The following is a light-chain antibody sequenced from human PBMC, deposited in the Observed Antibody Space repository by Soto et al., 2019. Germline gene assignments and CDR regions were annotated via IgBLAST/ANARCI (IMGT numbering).Light chain of an antibody. V-gene: IGLV2-14*01. Sequence: QPVLTQPASVSGSPGQSITISCTGTSSDVGGYNLVSWYQQYPDKAPKLMIFDVNTRPSGVSNRFSGSKSGNTASLTISGLQAEDEADYYCSSYKSSSTLPYVFGTGTKLTVL. CDR1: SSDVGGYNL. CDR2: DVN. J-gene: IGLJ1*01. CDR3: SSYKSSSTLPYV.